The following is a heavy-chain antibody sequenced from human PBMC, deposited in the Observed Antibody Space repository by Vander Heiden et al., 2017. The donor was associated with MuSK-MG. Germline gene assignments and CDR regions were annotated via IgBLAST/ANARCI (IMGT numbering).Heavy chain of an antibody. CDR1: GGSISRGGYY. CDR2: IYYSGST. CDR3: ARDPRPGYYYDSSGYSNAFDI. D-gene: IGHD3-22*01. V-gene: IGHV4-31*03. J-gene: IGHJ3*02. Sequence: QVQLQESGPGLVKPSQTLSLTCPVSGGSISRGGYYWSWIRQHPGKGLEWIGYIYYSGSTYYNPSLKSRVTISVDTSKNQFSLKLSSVTAADTAVYYCARDPRPGYYYDSSGYSNAFDIWGQGTMVTVSS.